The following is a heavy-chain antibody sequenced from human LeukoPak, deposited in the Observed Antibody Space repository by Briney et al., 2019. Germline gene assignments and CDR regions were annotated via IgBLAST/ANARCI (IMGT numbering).Heavy chain of an antibody. CDR2: INSDGSST. Sequence: PGGSLRLSCAASGFTLSNYWMHWVRQAPGKGLVWVSRINSDGSSTTYADSVKGRFTISRDNAKNTPYLQMNSLRAEDTAVYYCARGSQRGAAANYYGMDVWGQGTTVTVSS. CDR3: ARGSQRGAAANYYGMDV. D-gene: IGHD2-2*01. CDR1: GFTLSNYW. J-gene: IGHJ6*02. V-gene: IGHV3-74*01.